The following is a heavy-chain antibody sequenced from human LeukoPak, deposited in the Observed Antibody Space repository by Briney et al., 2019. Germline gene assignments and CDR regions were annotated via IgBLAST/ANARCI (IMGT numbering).Heavy chain of an antibody. Sequence: PGGSLRLSCAASGFTFTGYAMNWVRQAPGKGLEWVSSISGSSNYIYYADSVKGRFTISRDNAKNSLYLQMNSLRAEDTAVYYCARDQGIFGVVIKKGNGHLDYWGQGTLVTVSS. CDR1: GFTFTGYA. CDR2: ISGSSNYI. V-gene: IGHV3-21*01. J-gene: IGHJ4*02. CDR3: ARDQGIFGVVIKKGNGHLDY. D-gene: IGHD3-3*01.